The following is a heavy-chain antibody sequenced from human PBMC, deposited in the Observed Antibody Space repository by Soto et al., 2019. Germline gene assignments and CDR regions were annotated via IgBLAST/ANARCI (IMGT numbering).Heavy chain of an antibody. D-gene: IGHD4-4*01. V-gene: IGHV3-11*01. CDR2: IGTSGTNI. CDR3: AKGGFSSYGTVDH. Sequence: QVQLVESGGGLVKPGGSLTLSCAASGFTFSDYYMTWIRQAPGKGLEWVSYIGTSGTNIYYAESVRGRFTISRDNARKSLYLQMNSLKAEDTAVYYCAKGGFSSYGTVDHWGQGTLVTVSS. J-gene: IGHJ4*02. CDR1: GFTFSDYY.